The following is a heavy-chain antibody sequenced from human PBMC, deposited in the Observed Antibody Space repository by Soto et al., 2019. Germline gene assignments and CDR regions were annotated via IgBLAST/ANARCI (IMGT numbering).Heavy chain of an antibody. V-gene: IGHV3-30*18. Sequence: PGGSLRLSCAASGFTFSSYGMHWVRQAPGKGLEWVAVISYDGSNKYYADSVKGRFTISRDNSKNTLYLQMNSLRAEDTAVYYCEKDRGSSSSAYYYYGMDVWGQGTTVTVSS. CDR3: EKDRGSSSSAYYYYGMDV. CDR2: ISYDGSNK. CDR1: GFTFSSYG. D-gene: IGHD6-6*01. J-gene: IGHJ6*02.